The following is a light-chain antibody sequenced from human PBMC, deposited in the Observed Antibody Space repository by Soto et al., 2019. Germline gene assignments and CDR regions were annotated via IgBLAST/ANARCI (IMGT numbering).Light chain of an antibody. J-gene: IGKJ5*01. CDR1: QSVTSNY. CDR2: GAS. CDR3: QQYGSSTPIT. V-gene: IGKV3-20*01. Sequence: MTQSPATLSVSPGERATLSCRASQSVTSNYLAWYQHKPGQAPRLLMYGASSRATGIPDRFSGSGSGTDFTLTISRLEPEDFAVYYCQQYGSSTPITFGQGTRQEIK.